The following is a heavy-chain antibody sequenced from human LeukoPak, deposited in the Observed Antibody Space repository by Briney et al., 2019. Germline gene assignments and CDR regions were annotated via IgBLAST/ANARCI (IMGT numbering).Heavy chain of an antibody. CDR1: GGSISSGGYY. J-gene: IGHJ6*02. V-gene: IGHV4-31*03. CDR2: IYYSGST. Sequence: SETLSLTCTVSGGSISSGGYYWSWIRQHPGEGLEWIGYIYYSGSTYYSPSLKSRVTISVDTSKNQFSLKLSSVTATDTAVYYCARRDRGGYYGMDVWGQGTTVTVSS. D-gene: IGHD3-16*01. CDR3: ARRDRGGYYGMDV.